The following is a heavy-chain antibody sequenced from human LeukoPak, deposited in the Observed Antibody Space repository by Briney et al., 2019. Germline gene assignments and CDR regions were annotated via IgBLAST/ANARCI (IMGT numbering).Heavy chain of an antibody. V-gene: IGHV3-23*01. J-gene: IGHJ4*02. Sequence: GGSLRLSCAASGFTFSGYYMTWVRQAPGKGLEWVSAISGNGVSTYYADSAKGRFTISRDNSKYTMYLQMNSLRAEDTAVFYCAKGSQKIDYWGQGTLVTVSS. CDR3: AKGSQKIDY. CDR2: ISGNGVST. CDR1: GFTFSGYY.